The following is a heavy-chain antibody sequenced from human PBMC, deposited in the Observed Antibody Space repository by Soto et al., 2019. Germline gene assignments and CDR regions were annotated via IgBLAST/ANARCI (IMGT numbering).Heavy chain of an antibody. CDR2: ISAYNGNT. CDR3: ARDKAGKTYYDFWSGLLKTQGGYYYYGMDV. V-gene: IGHV1-18*01. Sequence: ASVKVSCKASGYTFTSYGISWVRQAPGQGLEWMGWISAYNGNTNYAQKLQGRVTMTTDTSTSTAYMELRSLRSDDTAVYYCARDKAGKTYYDFWSGLLKTQGGYYYYGMDVWGQGTTVTVSS. D-gene: IGHD3-3*01. CDR1: GYTFTSYG. J-gene: IGHJ6*02.